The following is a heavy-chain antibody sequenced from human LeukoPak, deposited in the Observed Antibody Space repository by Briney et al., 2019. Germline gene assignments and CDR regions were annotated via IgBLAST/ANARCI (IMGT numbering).Heavy chain of an antibody. Sequence: SETLSLTCTVSGGSISSSSYYWGWIRQPPGKGLEWIGSIYYSGSTYYNPSLKSRVTISVDTSKNQFSLKLSSVTAADTAVYYCAREGETGTTSYFDYWGQGTLVTVSS. D-gene: IGHD1-1*01. CDR1: GGSISSSSYY. CDR2: IYYSGST. J-gene: IGHJ4*02. CDR3: AREGETGTTSYFDY. V-gene: IGHV4-39*07.